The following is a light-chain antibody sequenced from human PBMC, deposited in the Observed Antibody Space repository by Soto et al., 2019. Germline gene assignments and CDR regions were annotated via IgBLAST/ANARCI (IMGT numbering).Light chain of an antibody. CDR1: QSVRSK. CDR2: DTY. Sequence: EIVLTQSPASLSVSPGERATLSCRASQSVRSKVAWYQQKHGQAPSLVIYDTYIRATGIPARFSGSGFGTELTITISSLQPEDGETYYGQKYDTAPLTFGQGTRLEIK. CDR3: QKYDTAPLT. J-gene: IGKJ5*01. V-gene: IGKV3-15*01.